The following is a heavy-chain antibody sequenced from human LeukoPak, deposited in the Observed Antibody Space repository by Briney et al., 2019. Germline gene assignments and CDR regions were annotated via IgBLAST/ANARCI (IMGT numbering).Heavy chain of an antibody. CDR1: GGSISSYY. D-gene: IGHD3-10*02. CDR3: ARVLGRDVRSAFDI. J-gene: IGHJ3*02. Sequence: SETLSLTCPGCGGSISSYYWSWIGQPRGRGRAGMGYIYYRGSTNSYPSLKSRVTISVDTSKNQFSLKLRSVTAADTAVYYCARVLGRDVRSAFDIWGQGTMVTVSS. CDR2: IYYRGST. V-gene: IGHV4-59*01.